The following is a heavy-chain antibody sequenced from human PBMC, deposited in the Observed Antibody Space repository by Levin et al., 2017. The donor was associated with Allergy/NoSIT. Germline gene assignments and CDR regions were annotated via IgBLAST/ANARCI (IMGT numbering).Heavy chain of an antibody. CDR2: TTSSTSYI. CDR1: GFTFSDYY. V-gene: IGHV3-11*06. D-gene: IGHD2-2*01. J-gene: IGHJ4*02. CDR3: ARGGCSSTSCLDN. Sequence: SCAASGFTFSDYYMTWIRQAPGKGLECVSYTTSSTSYIKYADSVQGRFTISRDNAKNSLYLQMNSLRAEDTAVYYCARGGCSSTSCLDNWGQGILVTVSS.